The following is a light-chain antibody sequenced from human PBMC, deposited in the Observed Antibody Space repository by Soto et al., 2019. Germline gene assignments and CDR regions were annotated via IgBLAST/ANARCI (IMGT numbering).Light chain of an antibody. CDR3: AAWDDSLKGVV. V-gene: IGLV1-44*01. CDR1: GSNIGINT. Sequence: QLVLTQPPSASGTPGQRVTISCSGSGSNIGINTVNWYQQLPRTAPKLLMFNSNQRPSGVPDRFSGSKSGTSASLAISGLQAEDEADYYCAAWDDSLKGVVFGGGTKLTVL. J-gene: IGLJ3*02. CDR2: NSN.